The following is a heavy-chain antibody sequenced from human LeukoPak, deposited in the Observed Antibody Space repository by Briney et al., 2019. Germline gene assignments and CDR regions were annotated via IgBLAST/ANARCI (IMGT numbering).Heavy chain of an antibody. Sequence: SETLSLTCAVSADSFSSSRYYWSWIRQPPGKGLEWIGTISYSGSTYYNPSLKSRVTISVDTSKNQFSLKLTSVSAADTAVYFWARLNYYDNSGYYTQPKFDYWGQGPWSPSPQ. D-gene: IGHD3-22*01. CDR3: ARLNYYDNSGYYTQPKFDY. CDR2: ISYSGST. V-gene: IGHV4-39*01. CDR1: ADSFSSSRYY. J-gene: IGHJ4*02.